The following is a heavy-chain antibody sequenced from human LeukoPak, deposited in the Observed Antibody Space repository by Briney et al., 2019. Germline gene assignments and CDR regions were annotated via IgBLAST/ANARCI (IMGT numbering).Heavy chain of an antibody. D-gene: IGHD3-10*01. CDR2: ISYDGSNK. CDR1: GFTFSSYA. V-gene: IGHV3-30-3*01. J-gene: IGHJ4*02. Sequence: SGGSLRPSCAASGFTFSSYAMHWVRQAPGKGLEWVAVISYDGSNKYYADSVKGRFTISRDNSKNTLYLQMNSLRAEDTAVYYCARDFGDVLLWFGELQPPDYWGQGTLVTVSS. CDR3: ARDFGDVLLWFGELQPPDY.